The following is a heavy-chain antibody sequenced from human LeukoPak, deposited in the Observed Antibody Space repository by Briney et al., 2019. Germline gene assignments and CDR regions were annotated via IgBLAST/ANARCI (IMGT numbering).Heavy chain of an antibody. Sequence: PGGSLRLSCEASGFTFSSHWMSSVRQAPGKGLGWVAIIKQDGSEKDYVDSVTVRFTISRDNAKNSLYLQMNSLRDEDTAVYYCARDTSAWRYGMDVWGQGTTVTVSS. CDR1: GFTFSSHW. CDR2: IKQDGSEK. CDR3: ARDTSAWRYGMDV. V-gene: IGHV3-7*01. J-gene: IGHJ6*02. D-gene: IGHD6-19*01.